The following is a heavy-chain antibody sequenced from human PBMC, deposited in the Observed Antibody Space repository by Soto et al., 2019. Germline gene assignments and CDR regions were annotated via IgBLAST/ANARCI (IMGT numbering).Heavy chain of an antibody. D-gene: IGHD7-27*01. J-gene: IGHJ3*02. CDR2: IYHGGST. V-gene: IGHV4-30-2*01. CDR3: ARGAGEPDAFDI. CDR1: GGSISSGGYS. Sequence: QLQLQESGSGLVKPSQTLSLTCAVSGGSISSGGYSWSWIRQPPGKGLEWIGYIYHGGSTYYNPSLKSRVTLSVDRSKNQFSLKLSSVTAADTAGYYCARGAGEPDAFDIWGQGTMVTVSS.